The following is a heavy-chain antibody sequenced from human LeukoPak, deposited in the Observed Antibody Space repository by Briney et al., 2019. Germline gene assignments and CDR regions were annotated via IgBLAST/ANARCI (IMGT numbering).Heavy chain of an antibody. J-gene: IGHJ4*02. CDR1: GFTFSSYS. CDR2: VKQDGSDK. Sequence: GGSLRLSCAASGFTFSSYSMNWVRQAPGKGLEWVANVKQDGSDKYYVDSVRGRFTISRDNAKNSVYLQMNSLRAEDTAVYYCARGENYQRCWGQGTLVTVSS. CDR3: ARGENYQRC. V-gene: IGHV3-7*01. D-gene: IGHD1-7*01.